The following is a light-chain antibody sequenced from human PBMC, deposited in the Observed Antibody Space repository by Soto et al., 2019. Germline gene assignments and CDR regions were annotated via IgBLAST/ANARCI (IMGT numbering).Light chain of an antibody. J-gene: IGKJ1*01. V-gene: IGKV3-11*01. CDR3: QHCDTYWA. Sequence: EIVLTQSPATLSLSPGERATLSCRASQSVTKYIAWYQQKPGQAPRLLIYDASTLETGVPSRFSGGGSGTEFTLTISSLQPDDNATYYCQHCDTYWAFGQGTKVEVE. CDR1: QSVTKY. CDR2: DAS.